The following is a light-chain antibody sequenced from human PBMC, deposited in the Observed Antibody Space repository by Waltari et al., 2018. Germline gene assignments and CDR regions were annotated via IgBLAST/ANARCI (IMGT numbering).Light chain of an antibody. CDR2: DAS. V-gene: IGLV2-14*01. CDR3: SSYTSSSWV. Sequence: QSALPRPASVSGSPGQSITISCTGTGSDVGGHTYVCWHQQHPGKAPKLMIYDASKRPSGVSNRFSGSKSGNTASLTISGLQAEDEADYYCSSYTSSSWVFGGGTKLTVL. CDR1: GSDVGGHTY. J-gene: IGLJ3*02.